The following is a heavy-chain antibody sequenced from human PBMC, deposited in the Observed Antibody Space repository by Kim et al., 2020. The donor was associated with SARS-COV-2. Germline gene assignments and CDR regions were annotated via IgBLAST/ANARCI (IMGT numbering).Heavy chain of an antibody. V-gene: IGHV1-2*06. CDR3: ARVIAAHSTDYYYYGMDV. Sequence: ASVKVSCKASGYTFTGYYMHWVRQAPGQGLEWMGRINPNSGGTNYAQKFQGRVTMTRDTSISTAYMELSRLRSDDTAVYYCARVIAAHSTDYYYYGMDVWGQGTTVTVSS. CDR1: GYTFTGYY. CDR2: INPNSGGT. D-gene: IGHD6-6*01. J-gene: IGHJ6*02.